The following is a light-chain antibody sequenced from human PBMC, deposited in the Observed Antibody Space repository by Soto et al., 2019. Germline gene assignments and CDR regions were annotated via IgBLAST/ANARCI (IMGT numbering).Light chain of an antibody. CDR2: GAS. Sequence: EKVMTRCRPNLSGSRWERATRSCMASQSVNSNLAWYQQKPGQAPRLLLYGASTRATGIPARFSGSASGTEFTLTISILQSEDSAVYYCQQYNDWPLTFGGGTKVDIK. J-gene: IGKJ4*01. CDR3: QQYNDWPLT. V-gene: IGKV3-15*01. CDR1: QSVNSN.